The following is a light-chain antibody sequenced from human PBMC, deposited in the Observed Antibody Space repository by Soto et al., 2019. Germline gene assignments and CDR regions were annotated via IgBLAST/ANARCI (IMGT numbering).Light chain of an antibody. J-gene: IGKJ2*01. CDR3: QRYGGSPMYT. CDR2: GVS. Sequence: EIVLTQSPGTLSLSPGERATLSCRASQSVGSSYLAWYQQKPGQAPRLLIYGVSSRATGIPDRFSGSGSGTDFTLTISSLEPEDFAVDYYQRYGGSPMYTFGQGTKLEIK. CDR1: QSVGSSY. V-gene: IGKV3-20*01.